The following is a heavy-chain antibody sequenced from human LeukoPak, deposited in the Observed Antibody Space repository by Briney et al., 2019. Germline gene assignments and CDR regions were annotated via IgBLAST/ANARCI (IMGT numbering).Heavy chain of an antibody. Sequence: KPSETLSLTCTVSGGSISSSSYYWGWIRQPPGKGLEWIGSIYYSGSTYYNPSLKSRVTISVDTSKNQFSLKLSSVTAADTAVYYCARAYINYYGMDVWGQGTTVTVSS. D-gene: IGHD4-11*01. CDR1: GGSISSSSYY. J-gene: IGHJ6*02. CDR3: ARAYINYYGMDV. CDR2: IYYSGST. V-gene: IGHV4-39*01.